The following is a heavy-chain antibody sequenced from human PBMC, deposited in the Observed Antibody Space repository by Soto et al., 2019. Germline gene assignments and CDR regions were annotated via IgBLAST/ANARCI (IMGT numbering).Heavy chain of an antibody. CDR3: ARDMPYAAGSLAGCDY. Sequence: PXETRSLPCTVAGHSFPGSSWGWIRQPPGKTLDGIGYIFHSGTTTYNPSLKSRVSISVDTSKNQFTLRLTSVIAADTAVDYCARDMPYAAGSLAGCDYWGQGNLVTVSS. J-gene: IGHJ4*02. CDR1: GHSFPGSS. V-gene: IGHV4-59*01. CDR2: IFHSGTT. D-gene: IGHD1-26*01.